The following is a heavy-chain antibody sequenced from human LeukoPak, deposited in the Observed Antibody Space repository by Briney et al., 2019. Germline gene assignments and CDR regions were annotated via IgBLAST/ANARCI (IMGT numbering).Heavy chain of an antibody. J-gene: IGHJ4*02. Sequence: ASVKVSCKASGYTFTTYDINWVRQATGQGLEWMRWMNPHSGNTGFAQNFQDRVAMTRNTSIDTAYMELSSLRVEDTAVYYCVRGFRSDTSGRKFDCWGQGALVTVSS. CDR3: VRGFRSDTSGRKFDC. V-gene: IGHV1-8*01. CDR2: MNPHSGNT. D-gene: IGHD2-2*01. CDR1: GYTFTTYD.